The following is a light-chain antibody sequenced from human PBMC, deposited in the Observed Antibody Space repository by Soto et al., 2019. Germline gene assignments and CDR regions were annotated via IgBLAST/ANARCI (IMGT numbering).Light chain of an antibody. Sequence: EVVLTQSPATLSLSPGERATLSCRASQNVGNYLAWYQQKPGQAPRLLIYDASDRATGIPTRFSGSRSGTDITLTISSLEPEDFAVYYCQQRGNWPHTFRPGTKVEIK. CDR1: QNVGNY. CDR2: DAS. J-gene: IGKJ3*01. CDR3: QQRGNWPHT. V-gene: IGKV3-11*01.